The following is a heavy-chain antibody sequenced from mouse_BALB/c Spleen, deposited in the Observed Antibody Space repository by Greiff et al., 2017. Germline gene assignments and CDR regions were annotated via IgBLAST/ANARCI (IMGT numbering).Heavy chain of an antibody. J-gene: IGHJ3*01. CDR1: GFTFTDYY. D-gene: IGHD2-2*01. CDR3: ARDGDYGYGFAY. V-gene: IGHV7-3*02. Sequence: EVKLMESGGGLVQPGGSLRLSCATSGFTFTDYYMSWVRQPPGKALEWLGFIRNKANCYTTEYSASVKGRFTISRDNSQSILYLQMNTLRAEDSATYYCARDGDYGYGFAYWGQGTLVTVSA. CDR2: IRNKANCYTT.